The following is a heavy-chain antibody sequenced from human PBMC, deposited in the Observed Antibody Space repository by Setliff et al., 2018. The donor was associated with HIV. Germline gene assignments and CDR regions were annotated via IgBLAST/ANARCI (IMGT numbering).Heavy chain of an antibody. Sequence: GGSLRLSCAASGFTFSSYAMHWVRQAPGKGLEWVAVISYDGINKYYAESVKGRFTISRDNSKNTLYLQMNSLRAEDTAVYYCARERLRFLEWLPLDYWGQGTLVTVSS. CDR3: ARERLRFLEWLPLDY. D-gene: IGHD3-3*01. V-gene: IGHV3-30*04. J-gene: IGHJ4*02. CDR2: ISYDGINK. CDR1: GFTFSSYA.